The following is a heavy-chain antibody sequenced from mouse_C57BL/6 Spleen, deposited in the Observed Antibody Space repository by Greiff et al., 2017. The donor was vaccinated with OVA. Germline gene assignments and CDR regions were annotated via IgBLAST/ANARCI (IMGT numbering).Heavy chain of an antibody. J-gene: IGHJ2*01. CDR1: GYSFTGYY. CDR3: ARVNYLYYFDY. CDR2: INPSTGGT. Sequence: VQLKESGPELVKPGASVKISCKASGYSFTGYYLNWVKQSPEKSLEWIGEINPSTGGTTYNQKFKAKATLTVDKSSSTAYMQLKSLTSEDSAVYYCARVNYLYYFDYWGQGTTLTVSS. V-gene: IGHV1-42*01. D-gene: IGHD5-5*01.